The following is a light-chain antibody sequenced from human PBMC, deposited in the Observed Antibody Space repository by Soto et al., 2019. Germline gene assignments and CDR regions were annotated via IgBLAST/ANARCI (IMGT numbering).Light chain of an antibody. CDR2: SND. CDR1: SSNIGTNT. J-gene: IGLJ2*01. CDR3: ATWDDSLNGVV. Sequence: QSVLTQPPSASGTPGQRVSISCSGGSSNIGTNTVNWYQHLPGTAPKLLIFSNDERPSGVPDRFSGSKSGTSASLAISGLQSDDEADYYCATWDDSLNGVVVGGGTKVTVL. V-gene: IGLV1-44*01.